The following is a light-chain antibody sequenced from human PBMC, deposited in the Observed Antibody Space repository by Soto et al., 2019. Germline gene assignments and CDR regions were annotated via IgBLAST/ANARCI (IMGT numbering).Light chain of an antibody. CDR2: AAS. Sequence: DIQMTQSPSFLSASVGDRVTITCRASQGISSYLAWYQQKPGKAPKLLIYAASTLQSGVPSRFSGSGSGTDFTLTISRLEPEDFAVYYCQQYGSSQITFGQGTRLEI. CDR1: QGISSY. J-gene: IGKJ5*01. V-gene: IGKV1-9*01. CDR3: QQYGSSQIT.